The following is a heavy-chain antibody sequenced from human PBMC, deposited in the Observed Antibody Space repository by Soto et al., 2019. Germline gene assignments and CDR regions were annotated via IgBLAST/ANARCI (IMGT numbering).Heavy chain of an antibody. CDR2: TIPVFNTA. J-gene: IGHJ3*02. CDR3: ARGVYGSGNYYTGPSAYDI. D-gene: IGHD3-10*01. CDR1: GGTLSDHG. V-gene: IGHV1-69*06. Sequence: QVQLEQSGAEVKKPGSSVKVSCKASGGTLSDHGVAWLRQAPGQGLEWMGGTIPVFNTAKYAQKFQGSVTVTAAKLKNIAYLELSSLRSEDSAFYFCARGVYGSGNYYTGPSAYDIWGQGTMVIVSS.